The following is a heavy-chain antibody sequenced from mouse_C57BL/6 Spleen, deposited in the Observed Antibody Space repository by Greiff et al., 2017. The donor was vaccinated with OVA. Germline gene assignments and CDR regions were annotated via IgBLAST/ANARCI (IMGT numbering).Heavy chain of an antibody. CDR1: GYTFTSYW. Sequence: VQLQQPGAELARPGTSVKLSCKASGYTFTSYWMHWVKQRPGQGLEWIGVIDPSDSYTNYNQKFKGKATLTVDTSSSTAYMQLSSLTSEDSAVYYCARGDDAWFAYWGQGTLVTVSA. J-gene: IGHJ3*01. V-gene: IGHV1-59*01. CDR3: ARGDDAWFAY. CDR2: IDPSDSYT.